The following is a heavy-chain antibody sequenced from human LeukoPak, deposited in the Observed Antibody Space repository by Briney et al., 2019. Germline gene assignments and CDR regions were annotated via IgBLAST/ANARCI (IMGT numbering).Heavy chain of an antibody. Sequence: PGGSLRLSCAASGLSFSTYDMTWVRQAPGKGPEWVAYITASDTTKYYADSVKGRFTISRDNAKKSLFLQMNSLRAEDTAVYYCAAASAFSSSWRSWGQGTVVSVSS. CDR2: ITASDTTK. J-gene: IGHJ5*02. CDR3: AAASAFSSSWRS. CDR1: GLSFSTYD. D-gene: IGHD6-13*01. V-gene: IGHV3-48*03.